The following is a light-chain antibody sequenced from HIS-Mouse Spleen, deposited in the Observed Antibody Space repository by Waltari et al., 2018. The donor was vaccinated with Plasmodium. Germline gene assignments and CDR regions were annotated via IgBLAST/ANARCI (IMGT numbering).Light chain of an antibody. V-gene: IGLV3-10*01. J-gene: IGLJ3*02. CDR2: EDS. CDR1: ALPKKY. Sequence: SYDLTQPPSVSVSPGQTARITCSGEALPKKYASWYQQKSGPAPVLVIYEDSKRPPGIPERFSGSSSGTMATLTISGAQVEDEADYYCYSTDSSGNHRVFGGGTKLTVL. CDR3: YSTDSSGNHRV.